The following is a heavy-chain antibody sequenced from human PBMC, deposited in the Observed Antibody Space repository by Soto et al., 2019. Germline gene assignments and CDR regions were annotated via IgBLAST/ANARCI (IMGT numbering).Heavy chain of an antibody. CDR2: IIPMLDIT. CDR1: GGTFSNHI. V-gene: IGHV1-69*08. CDR3: VRDYLIGSVFSGHDDFDS. D-gene: IGHD5-12*01. Sequence: QVQLVQSGAEVKKPGSSVKVSCKASGGTFSNHIITWVRQAPGQGLEWMGRIIPMLDITNHAQKFQGRVTITADNPTTTAYMEVSSLRSEDTAVYYCVRDYLIGSVFSGHDDFDSWGQGTLVTVSA. J-gene: IGHJ4*02.